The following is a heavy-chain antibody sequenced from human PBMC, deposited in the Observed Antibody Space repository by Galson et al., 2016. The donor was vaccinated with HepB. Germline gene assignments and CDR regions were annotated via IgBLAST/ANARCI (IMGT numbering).Heavy chain of an antibody. CDR2: TYYRSKWYN. CDR1: GDSVSSNSAA. V-gene: IGHV6-1*01. D-gene: IGHD5/OR15-5a*01. CDR3: ARVVGRGVYDGRFDY. Sequence: CAISGDSVSSNSAAWNWIRQSPSRGLEWLGRTYYRSKWYNDYAESVKSRITINPDTSKNQFSLQLNSVTPEDTAVYYCARVVGRGVYDGRFDYWGQESWSPSPQ. J-gene: IGHJ4*01.